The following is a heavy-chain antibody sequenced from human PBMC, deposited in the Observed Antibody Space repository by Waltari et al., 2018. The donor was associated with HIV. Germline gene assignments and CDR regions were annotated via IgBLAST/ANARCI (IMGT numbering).Heavy chain of an antibody. V-gene: IGHV6-1*02. Sequence: HVQLLQSGPGLVTSSQTLSITRAISGDSVSSDSAAWNWIRLSPSGRLEWLGRTDHRSKWFQLYAPSVRGRIRVDVDTSVNHFSLHLDSVTPDDTAVYYCARDSNGLDYWGQGTVVTVSS. CDR1: GDSVSSDSAA. J-gene: IGHJ4*02. D-gene: IGHD4-4*01. CDR2: TDHRSKWFQ. CDR3: ARDSNGLDY.